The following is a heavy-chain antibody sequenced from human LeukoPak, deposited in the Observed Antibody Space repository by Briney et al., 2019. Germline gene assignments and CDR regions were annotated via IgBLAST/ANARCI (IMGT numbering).Heavy chain of an antibody. D-gene: IGHD6-6*01. CDR2: ISYDGSNK. Sequence: PGGSLRLSCAASGFTFSSYAMHWVRQAPGKGLEWVAVISYDGSNKYYADSVKGRFTISRDNAKNTLYLQMNSLRAEDTAVYYCARGSSSQFDYWGQGTLVTVSS. CDR3: ARGSSSQFDY. CDR1: GFTFSSYA. V-gene: IGHV3-30-3*01. J-gene: IGHJ4*02.